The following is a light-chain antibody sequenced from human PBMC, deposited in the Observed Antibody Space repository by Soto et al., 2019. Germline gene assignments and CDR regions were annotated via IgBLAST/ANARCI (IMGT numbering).Light chain of an antibody. CDR3: QQRSNWPPLT. CDR1: QTVSITY. V-gene: IGKV3D-20*02. Sequence: VLTQSPGTLSLSPGESATLSCRASQTVSITYLTWYQQKPGQAPRLLIFGASKRATGIPDRFSGSGSGRDFTLTISGLEPEDFAVYYCQQRSNWPPLTFGGGTKVEIK. J-gene: IGKJ4*01. CDR2: GAS.